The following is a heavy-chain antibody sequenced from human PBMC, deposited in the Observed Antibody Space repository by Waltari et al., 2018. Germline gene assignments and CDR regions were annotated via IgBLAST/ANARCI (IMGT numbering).Heavy chain of an antibody. J-gene: IGHJ3*02. D-gene: IGHD6-19*01. Sequence: EVQLLESGGGFVQPGGSLRLSCSATGFTFRSYAMSWVRQAPGKGLEWVSTISGRGGNTYHADSVKGRFTISRDNSKNTLYLQMNSLRAEDTALYYCAKDLGSSGWNAAFDIWGQGTMVTVSS. CDR2: ISGRGGNT. CDR3: AKDLGSSGWNAAFDI. CDR1: GFTFRSYA. V-gene: IGHV3-23*01.